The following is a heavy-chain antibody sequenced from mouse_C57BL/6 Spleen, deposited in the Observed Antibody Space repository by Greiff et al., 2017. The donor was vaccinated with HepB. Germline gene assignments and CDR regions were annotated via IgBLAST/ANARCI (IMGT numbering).Heavy chain of an antibody. J-gene: IGHJ3*01. D-gene: IGHD2-3*01. CDR3: AREWDGLGFAY. V-gene: IGHV1-72*01. CDR2: IDPNSGGT. CDR1: GYTFTSYW. Sequence: QVQLKQPGAELVKPGASVKLSCKASGYTFTSYWMHWVKQRPGRGLEWIGRIDPNSGGTKYNEKFKSKATLTVDKPSSTAYMLLSSLTSEDSAVYYCAREWDGLGFAYWGQGTLVTVSA.